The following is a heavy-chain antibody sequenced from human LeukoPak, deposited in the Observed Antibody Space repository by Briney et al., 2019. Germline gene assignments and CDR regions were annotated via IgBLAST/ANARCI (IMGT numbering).Heavy chain of an antibody. CDR2: INHSGST. J-gene: IGHJ5*02. V-gene: IGHV4-34*01. D-gene: IGHD1-20*01. CDR3: ARHQGITGGTKRFDP. CDR1: GGSFSGYY. Sequence: PSETLSLTCAVYGGSFSGYYWSWIRQPPGKGLEGIGEINHSGSTNYNPSLKSRVTISVDTSKNQFSLKLSSVTAADTAVYYCARHQGITGGTKRFDPWGQGTLVTVSS.